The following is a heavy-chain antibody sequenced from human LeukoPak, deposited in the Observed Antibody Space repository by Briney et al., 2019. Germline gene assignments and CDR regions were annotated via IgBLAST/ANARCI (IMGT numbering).Heavy chain of an antibody. CDR2: INHSGST. CDR3: ARLVVPAAIRYYYYVVDV. D-gene: IGHD2-2*02. V-gene: IGHV4-34*01. J-gene: IGHJ6*02. Sequence: SETLSHTCAVYGRSFSGYYWSWIRQPPGKGLEWIGEINHSGSTNYNPSLKSRVTISVDTSKNQFSLKLSSVTAADTAVYYCARLVVPAAIRYYYYVVDVWGQGTTVTVSS. CDR1: GRSFSGYY.